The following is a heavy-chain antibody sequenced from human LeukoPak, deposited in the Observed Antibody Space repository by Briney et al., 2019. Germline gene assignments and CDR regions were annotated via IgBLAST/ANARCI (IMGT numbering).Heavy chain of an antibody. CDR3: AKDAAGYYDSSGSDY. CDR1: GFTFSSYG. J-gene: IGHJ4*02. Sequence: GGSLRLSCAASGFTFSSYGMHWVRQAPGKGLEGVVFIRYDGSNKYYADSVKGRFTISRDNSKNTLYLQMNSLRAEDTAVYYCAKDAAGYYDSSGSDYWGQGTLVTVSS. D-gene: IGHD3-22*01. V-gene: IGHV3-30*02. CDR2: IRYDGSNK.